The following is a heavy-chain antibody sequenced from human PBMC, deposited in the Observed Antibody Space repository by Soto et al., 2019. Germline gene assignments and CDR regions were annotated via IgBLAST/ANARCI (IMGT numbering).Heavy chain of an antibody. CDR2: IYYSGST. V-gene: IGHV4-61*08. J-gene: IGHJ3*02. D-gene: IGHD6-6*01. Sequence: SETLSLTCTVSGGSISSGGYYWSWIRQHPGKGLEWIGYIYYSGSTNYNPSLKSRVTISVDTSKNQFSLKLSSVTAADTAVYYCARPSSIAARDAFDIWGQGTMVTVSS. CDR3: ARPSSIAARDAFDI. CDR1: GGSISSGGYY.